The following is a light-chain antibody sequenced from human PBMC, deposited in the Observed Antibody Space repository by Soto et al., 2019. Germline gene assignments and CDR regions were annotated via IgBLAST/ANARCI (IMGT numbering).Light chain of an antibody. J-gene: IGLJ1*01. CDR1: SGDIGGYDY. CDR3: SSYAGSNNPYV. Sequence: HSVLTQPPSASVSPGRSVSISCAGTSGDIGGYDYVSWYQQHPGEAPELMIYEVTKRPLGVPDRFSGSKSGNTASLTVSGLEAEDEADYYCSSYAGSNNPYVFGSGTKVTVL. CDR2: EVT. V-gene: IGLV2-8*01.